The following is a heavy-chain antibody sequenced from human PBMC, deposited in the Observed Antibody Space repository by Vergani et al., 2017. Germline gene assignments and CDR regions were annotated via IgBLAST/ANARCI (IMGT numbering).Heavy chain of an antibody. CDR2: IYYSGST. J-gene: IGHJ4*02. Sequence: QVQLQESGPGLVKPSETLSLTCTVSGGSISSSSYYWGWIRQPPGKGLEWIGYIYYSGSTNYNPSLKRRVTISVDTSKNQFSLKLSSVTAADTAVYYCASINYDFSFTWGQGTLVTVSS. CDR3: ASINYDFSFT. CDR1: GGSISSSSYY. V-gene: IGHV4-61*01. D-gene: IGHD3-3*01.